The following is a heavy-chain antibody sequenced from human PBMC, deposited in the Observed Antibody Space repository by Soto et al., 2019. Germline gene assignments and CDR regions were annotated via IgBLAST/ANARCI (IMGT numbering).Heavy chain of an antibody. D-gene: IGHD3-22*01. CDR3: ARDRLSGYASSGFYS. CDR1: GYTFTSYG. J-gene: IGHJ4*02. V-gene: IGHV1-18*01. Sequence: GASVKVSCKASGYTFTSYGISWVRQAPGQGLEWMGWINPSDGNRNFAQKFEDRVTMTTATSTNTVFLELRSLKSDDTAIYYCARDRLSGYASSGFYSWGQGTMVTVSS. CDR2: INPSDGNR.